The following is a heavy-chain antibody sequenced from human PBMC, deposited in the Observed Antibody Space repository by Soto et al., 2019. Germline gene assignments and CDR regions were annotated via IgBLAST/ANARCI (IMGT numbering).Heavy chain of an antibody. CDR1: GYTFTSYD. CDR2: MNPNSGNT. Sequence: ASVKVSCKASGYTFTSYDINWVRQATGQGLEWMGWMNPNSGNTGYAQKFQGRATMTRNTSISTAYMELSSLRSEDTAVYYCARDPIAAGFGFDPWGQGTLVTVSS. V-gene: IGHV1-8*01. J-gene: IGHJ5*02. D-gene: IGHD6-13*01. CDR3: ARDPIAAGFGFDP.